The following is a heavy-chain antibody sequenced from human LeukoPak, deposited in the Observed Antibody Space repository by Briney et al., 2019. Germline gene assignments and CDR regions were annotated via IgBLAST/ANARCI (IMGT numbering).Heavy chain of an antibody. V-gene: IGHV4-34*01. CDR1: GGSFSGYY. CDR2: INHSGST. CDR3: ARGVPAAMGYYYYGMDV. J-gene: IGHJ6*02. D-gene: IGHD2-2*01. Sequence: SETLSLTCAVYGGSFSGYYWSWIRQPPGKGLEWIGEINHSGSTNYNPSLKSRVTISVDTSKNQFSLKLSSVTAADTAVYYCARGVPAAMGYYYYGMDVWGQGTTVTVSS.